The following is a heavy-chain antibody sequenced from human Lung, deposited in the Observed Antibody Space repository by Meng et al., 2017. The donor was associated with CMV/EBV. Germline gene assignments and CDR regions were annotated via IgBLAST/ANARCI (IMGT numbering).Heavy chain of an antibody. V-gene: IGHV4-39*02. D-gene: IGHD3-16*01. CDR3: ARRLWGFFDS. Sequence: SXTLSLXCRVLAGSVSSTHYYWGWIRQPPGKGLEWIGHVYYNGSTYHNPSLKSRVTMSVDTSKNHFSLNVSSVTDADTAVYYCARRLWGFFDSWGLGTLVNGAS. CDR2: VYYNGST. CDR1: AGSVSSTHYY. J-gene: IGHJ4*02.